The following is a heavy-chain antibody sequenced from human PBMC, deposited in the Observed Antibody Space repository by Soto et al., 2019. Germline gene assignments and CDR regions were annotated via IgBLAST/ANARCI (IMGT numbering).Heavy chain of an antibody. CDR2: IWHTGRP. J-gene: IGHJ4*02. V-gene: IGHV4-4*02. D-gene: IGHD2-15*01. CDR1: GDSLTNNHW. CDR3: VRDSRTGCSSINCYMH. Sequence: QLQLRESGPGLVQPSGTLSLTCDVSGDSLTNNHWWSWVRQSPGKGLEWIGEIWHTGRPNYNPSLKIQVAIFIDNAKKQFSRKLSSVTAADTAVYYCVRDSRTGCSSINCYMHWGQGTLVTVSS.